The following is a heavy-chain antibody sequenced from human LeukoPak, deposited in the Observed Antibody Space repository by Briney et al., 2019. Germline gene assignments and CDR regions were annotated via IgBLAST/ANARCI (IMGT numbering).Heavy chain of an antibody. Sequence: ASVKVSCKASGYTFTGYYMHWVRQAPGQGLEWMGWINPNSGGTNYAQKFQGRVTMTRDTSISTAYMELSRLRSDDTAVYYCARPESYYGSVHAFDIWGQGTMVTVSS. CDR1: GYTFTGYY. J-gene: IGHJ3*02. D-gene: IGHD3-10*01. CDR2: INPNSGGT. V-gene: IGHV1-2*02. CDR3: ARPESYYGSVHAFDI.